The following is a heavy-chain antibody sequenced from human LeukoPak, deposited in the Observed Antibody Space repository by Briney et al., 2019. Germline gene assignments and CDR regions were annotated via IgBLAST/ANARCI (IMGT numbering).Heavy chain of an antibody. J-gene: IGHJ3*02. CDR2: IYYSGST. D-gene: IGHD5-12*01. CDR1: GGSISSSSYY. Sequence: PSETLSLTCTVSGGSISSSSYYWGWIRQPPGKGLEWIGSIYYSGSTYYNPSLKSRVTISVDTSKNQFSLKLSSVTAADTAVCYCARQGRRDGYPVRAFDIWGQGTMVTVSS. V-gene: IGHV4-39*01. CDR3: ARQGRRDGYPVRAFDI.